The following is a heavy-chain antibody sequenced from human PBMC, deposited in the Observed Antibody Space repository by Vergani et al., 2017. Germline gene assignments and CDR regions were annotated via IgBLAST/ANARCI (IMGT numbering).Heavy chain of an antibody. D-gene: IGHD4-11*01. CDR3: AREGTTVTTEAFYYYYYMDV. V-gene: IGHV3-23*01. J-gene: IGHJ6*03. CDR1: GFTFSSYA. Sequence: EVQLLESGGGLVQPGGSLRLSCAASGFTFSSYAMSWVRQAPGKGLEWVSAISARYPSTYYADSVKGRFTISRDNSKNTLYLQMNSLRAEDTAVYYCAREGTTVTTEAFYYYYYMDVWGKGTTVTVSS. CDR2: ISARYPST.